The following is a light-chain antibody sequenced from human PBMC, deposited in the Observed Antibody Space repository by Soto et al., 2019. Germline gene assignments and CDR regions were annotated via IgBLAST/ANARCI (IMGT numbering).Light chain of an antibody. CDR1: SSDVGRYNY. CDR3: SSYADNYVV. J-gene: IGLJ2*01. CDR2: DVS. Sequence: QSALTQPRSVSESPGQSVTISCTGTSSDVGRYNYVSWYQYHPGKVPKLMIFDVSQRPSGVPDRFSGSKSGNTASLTISGLEAEDEANYYCSSYADNYVVFGGGTKLTVL. V-gene: IGLV2-11*01.